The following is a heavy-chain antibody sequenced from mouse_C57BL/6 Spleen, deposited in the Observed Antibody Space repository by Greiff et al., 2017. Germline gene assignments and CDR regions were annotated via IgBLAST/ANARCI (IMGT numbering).Heavy chain of an antibody. CDR2: ISSGSSTI. V-gene: IGHV5-17*01. D-gene: IGHD1-1*01. Sequence: EVMLVESGGGLVKPGGSLKLSCAASGFTFSDYGMHWVRQAPEKGLEWVAYISSGSSTIYYADTVKGRFTISRDNAKNTLFLQMTSLRSEDTAMYYCAMSYGSSYYWYFDVWGPGTTVTVSS. CDR3: AMSYGSSYYWYFDV. CDR1: GFTFSDYG. J-gene: IGHJ1*01.